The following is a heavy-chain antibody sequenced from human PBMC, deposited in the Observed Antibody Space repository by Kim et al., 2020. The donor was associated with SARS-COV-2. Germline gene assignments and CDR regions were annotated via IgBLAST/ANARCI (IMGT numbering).Heavy chain of an antibody. D-gene: IGHD6-13*01. V-gene: IGHV4-39*01. Sequence: LKSRVTISVDTAKHQFSLKLSSVTAADTAVYYCARDSSRSYYYYGMVVWGQGTTVTVSS. J-gene: IGHJ6*02. CDR3: ARDSSRSYYYYGMVV.